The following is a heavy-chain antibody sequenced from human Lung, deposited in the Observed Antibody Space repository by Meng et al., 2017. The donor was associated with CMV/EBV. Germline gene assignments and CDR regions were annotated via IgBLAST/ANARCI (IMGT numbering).Heavy chain of an antibody. J-gene: IGHJ5*02. CDR1: GLTFSSHP. CDR2: ISGSGGST. V-gene: IGHV3-23*01. D-gene: IGHD6-19*01. Sequence: ESXKISXVASGLTFSSHPMTWVRQAPGKGLEWVSSISGSGGSTYSADSVQGRFTISRDNSKNTLYLQMSALRDEDTALYYCARGGPVAGKNWFDRWGQGNXV. CDR3: ARGGPVAGKNWFDR.